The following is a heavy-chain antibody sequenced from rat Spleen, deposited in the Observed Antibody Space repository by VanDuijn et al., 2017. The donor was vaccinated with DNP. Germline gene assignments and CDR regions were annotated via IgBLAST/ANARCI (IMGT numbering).Heavy chain of an antibody. D-gene: IGHD5-1*01. CDR2: IWTGGNT. V-gene: IGHV2-30*01. Sequence: QVQLKESGPGLVQPSQTLSLTCPIAGFSLPNYDVHWVRQPTGKGLEWMGVIWTGGNTDYNSALKSRLSISKDTPKSQVFLKMNSLQTEDTATYYCARRELDYWGQGVMVTVSS. CDR1: GFSLPNYD. CDR3: ARRELDY. J-gene: IGHJ2*01.